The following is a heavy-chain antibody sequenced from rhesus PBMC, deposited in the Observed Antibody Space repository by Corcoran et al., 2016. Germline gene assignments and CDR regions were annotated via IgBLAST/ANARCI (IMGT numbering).Heavy chain of an antibody. V-gene: IGHV4-99*01. D-gene: IGHD6-25*01. CDR3: ASPFTAAGGY. Sequence: QVQLQESGPGLVKPSETLSLTCAVSGYSISSGYYWGWIRQPPGKGMEYFGYISGSSGSTYYNPSLKWLVTILKDTSKNQFSLKLSSVTAADTAVYYCASPFTAAGGYWGQGVLVTVSS. CDR2: ISGSSGST. CDR1: GYSISSGYY. J-gene: IGHJ4*01.